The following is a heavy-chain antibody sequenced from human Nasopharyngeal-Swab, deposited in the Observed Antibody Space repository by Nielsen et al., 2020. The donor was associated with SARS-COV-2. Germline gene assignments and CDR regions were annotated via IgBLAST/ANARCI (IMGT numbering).Heavy chain of an antibody. D-gene: IGHD6-13*01. CDR3: ARDSPYSSSWYTDAFDI. CDR1: GYTFTGYY. Sequence: ASVKVSCKASGYTFTGYYMHWVRQAPGQGLEWMGRINPNSGGTNYAQKFQGRVTMTRDTSISTAYMEPSRLRSDDTAVYYCARDSPYSSSWYTDAFDIWGQGTMVTVSS. CDR2: INPNSGGT. V-gene: IGHV1-2*06. J-gene: IGHJ3*02.